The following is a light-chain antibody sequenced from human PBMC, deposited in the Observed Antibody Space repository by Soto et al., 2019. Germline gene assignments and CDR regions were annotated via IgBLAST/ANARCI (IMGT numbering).Light chain of an antibody. Sequence: EIVLTQSPGTLSSSPGERATLSCRASQSIDNRYLAWYQHKPGQAPRLLIYATSSRATGIPDRFGGSGSGTDSTLTINILEPEDFAVYYCQQYFGSSWTFGQGTKVDIK. V-gene: IGKV3-20*01. J-gene: IGKJ1*01. CDR1: QSIDNRY. CDR3: QQYFGSSWT. CDR2: ATS.